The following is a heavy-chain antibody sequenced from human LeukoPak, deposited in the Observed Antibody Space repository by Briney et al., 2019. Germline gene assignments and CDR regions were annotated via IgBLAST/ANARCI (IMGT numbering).Heavy chain of an antibody. Sequence: GGSLRLSCAASGFTFSSYGMSWVRQAPGKGLEWLSAISHSGSTTYYADSVKGRFTISRDNSKNTLYLQMNSLRAEDTAVYYCAKAPPPYCSGGSCFDAFDIWGQGTMVTVSS. J-gene: IGHJ3*02. CDR3: AKAPPPYCSGGSCFDAFDI. CDR2: ISHSGSTT. CDR1: GFTFSSYG. V-gene: IGHV3-23*01. D-gene: IGHD2-15*01.